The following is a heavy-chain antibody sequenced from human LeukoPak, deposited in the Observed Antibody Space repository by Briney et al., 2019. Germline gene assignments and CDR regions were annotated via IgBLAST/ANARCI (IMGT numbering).Heavy chain of an antibody. V-gene: IGHV1-46*01. CDR3: ARETGITMVRGVGPFDY. Sequence: ASVKVSCEASGYTFTSYYMHWVRQAPGQGLEWMGIINPSGGSTSYAQKFQGRVTMTRDTSTSTVYMELSSLRSEDTAVYYCARETGITMVRGVGPFDYWGQGTLVTVSS. CDR1: GYTFTSYY. CDR2: INPSGGST. D-gene: IGHD3-10*01. J-gene: IGHJ4*02.